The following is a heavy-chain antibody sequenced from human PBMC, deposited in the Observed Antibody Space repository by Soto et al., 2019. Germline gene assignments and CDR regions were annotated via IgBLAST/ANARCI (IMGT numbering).Heavy chain of an antibody. Sequence: SDTLSLTCTVPGGSITSSYWSWIRQPPWRGLGWIGYMYNTGRTVYNPSFQSRVTISVDTSKNQFSLQLDSVTAADTAVYYCARDLWGYCGTDCYPLDVWGQGTTVTVSS. J-gene: IGHJ6*02. CDR3: ARDLWGYCGTDCYPLDV. CDR1: GGSITSSY. D-gene: IGHD2-21*02. CDR2: MYNTGRT. V-gene: IGHV4-59*01.